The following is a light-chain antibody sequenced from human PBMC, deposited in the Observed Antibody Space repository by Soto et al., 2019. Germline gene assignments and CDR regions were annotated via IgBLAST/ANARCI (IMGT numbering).Light chain of an antibody. CDR2: GAS. J-gene: IGKJ2*01. Sequence: EIVMTQSPATLSVSPGERATLSCRASQSVSSNLAWYQQKSGQAPRLLIYGASTRATGIPARFRGSGSGTEFTLTISSLQSEDFAVYYCQQYNNWPPPYTFGQGTKLEIK. V-gene: IGKV3-15*01. CDR1: QSVSSN. CDR3: QQYNNWPPPYT.